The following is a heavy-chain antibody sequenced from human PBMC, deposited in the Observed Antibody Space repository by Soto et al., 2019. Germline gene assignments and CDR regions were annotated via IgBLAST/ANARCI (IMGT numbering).Heavy chain of an antibody. J-gene: IGHJ4*02. Sequence: PGDALKMSCRFSGYSLTSYWSCWLRQMPGKFLEWMVMIYPGDSDIRYSPSFQGQVTVSADRSISTAYLHWSSLKASDTAMSQCARRRGYPSNGYYYMYFFDYCGPGNMV. CDR2: IYPGDSDI. V-gene: IGHV5-51*01. CDR3: ARRRGYPSNGYYYMYFFDY. D-gene: IGHD3-22*01. CDR1: GYSLTSYW.